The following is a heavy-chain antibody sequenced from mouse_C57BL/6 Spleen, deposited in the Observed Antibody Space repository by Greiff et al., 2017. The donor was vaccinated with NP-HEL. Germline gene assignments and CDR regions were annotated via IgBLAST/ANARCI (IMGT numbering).Heavy chain of an antibody. CDR3: TRLYPNWYFDV. V-gene: IGHV1-15*01. J-gene: IGHJ1*03. Sequence: QVQLQQSGAELVRPGASVTLSCKASGYTFTDYEMHWVKQTPVHGLEWIGAIDPETGGTAYNQKFKGKAILTADKSSSTAYMELRSLTSEDSAVYYCTRLYPNWYFDVWGTGTTVTVSS. D-gene: IGHD5-1-1*01. CDR1: GYTFTDYE. CDR2: IDPETGGT.